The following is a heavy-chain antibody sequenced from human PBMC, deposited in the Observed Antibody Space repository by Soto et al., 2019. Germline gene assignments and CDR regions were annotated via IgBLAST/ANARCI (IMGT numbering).Heavy chain of an antibody. CDR2: MYDSGST. CDR1: GGSSSAYY. V-gene: IGHV4-59*01. J-gene: IGHJ6*02. CDR3: ARGVVHNYYGMDV. Sequence: SETLSLTCTVSGGSSSAYYWSWIRQPPGKGLEWMGYMYDSGSTNYNPSLKSRVTISVDTSKNQFSLKLRSVTAADTAVYYCARGVVHNYYGMDVWGQGTTVTVSS.